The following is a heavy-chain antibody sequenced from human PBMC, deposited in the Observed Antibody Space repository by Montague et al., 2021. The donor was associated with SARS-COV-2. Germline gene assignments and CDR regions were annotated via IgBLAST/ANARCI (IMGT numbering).Heavy chain of an antibody. D-gene: IGHD3/OR15-3a*01. Sequence: TLSLTCTVSGGSLSSGGYYWSWIRQLPGKGLEWLGYFYYSGSTYYNPSLKSRVFISADMPKNQFFLNLTSVTAADAAVYYCARDLGRTGCYYGLDVWGQGTTVTVSS. V-gene: IGHV4-31*03. CDR1: GGSLSSGGYY. J-gene: IGHJ6*02. CDR3: ARDLGRTGCYYGLDV. CDR2: FYYSGST.